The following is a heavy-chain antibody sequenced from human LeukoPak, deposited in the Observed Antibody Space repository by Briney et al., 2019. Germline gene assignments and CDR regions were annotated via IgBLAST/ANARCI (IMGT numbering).Heavy chain of an antibody. CDR3: ARHTMVRGVIIIPFDY. V-gene: IGHV1-18*01. J-gene: IGHJ4*02. CDR2: ISAYNGNT. D-gene: IGHD3-10*01. Sequence: ASVKVSCKASGYTFTSYGISWVRQAPGQGLEWMGWISAYNGNTNYAQKLQGRVTMATDTSTSTAYMELRSLRSDDTAAYYCARHTMVRGVIIIPFDYWGQGTLVTVSS. CDR1: GYTFTSYG.